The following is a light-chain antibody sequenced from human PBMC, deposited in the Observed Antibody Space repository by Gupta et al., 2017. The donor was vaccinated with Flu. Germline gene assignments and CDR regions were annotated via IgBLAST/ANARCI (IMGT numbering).Light chain of an antibody. CDR1: QGIGGF. J-gene: IGKJ3*01. CDR3: QQLHSWMFT. V-gene: IGKV1-9*01. CDR2: AAS. Sequence: DIQLTQSPSFLSASIGDRVTITCRASQGIGGFLAWYQQKPGQAPKLLIYAASTLQSGVPSRFSGSGSGTEFTLTISSLQPEDYAIYYCQQLHSWMFTFGHGTKVDVK.